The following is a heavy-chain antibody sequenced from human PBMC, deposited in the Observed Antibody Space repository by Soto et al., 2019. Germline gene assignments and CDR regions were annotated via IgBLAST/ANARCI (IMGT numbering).Heavy chain of an antibody. CDR1: GGSISSSSSY. Sequence: KTSETLSLTCTVSGGSISSSSSYWGWIRQPPGKGLEWIGSIYYSGSTYYNPSLKSRVNILQDTSKNQFSLNLTSMTAADTAVYYCARLGTTDYIMSGQFDSWGQGTLVTVSS. V-gene: IGHV4-39*01. CDR2: IYYSGST. CDR3: ARLGTTDYIMSGQFDS. D-gene: IGHD4-4*01. J-gene: IGHJ4*02.